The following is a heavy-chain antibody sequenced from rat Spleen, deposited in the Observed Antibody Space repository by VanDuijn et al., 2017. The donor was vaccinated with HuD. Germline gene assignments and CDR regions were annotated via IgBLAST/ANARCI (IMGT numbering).Heavy chain of an antibody. CDR1: GFSLTRYN. CDR2: MWSGGTT. J-gene: IGHJ2*01. D-gene: IGHD1-7*01. CDR3: ARGGNGPKDYYFDY. V-gene: IGHV2-45*01. Sequence: QVQLKESGPGLVQPSETLSLTCTVSGFSLTRYNVHWFRQPPGKGLEWMGIMWSGGTTDYNSALNSRLSISRDTAKSQVFLRMDSLQNEDIATYYCARGGNGPKDYYFDYWGQGVTVTVSS.